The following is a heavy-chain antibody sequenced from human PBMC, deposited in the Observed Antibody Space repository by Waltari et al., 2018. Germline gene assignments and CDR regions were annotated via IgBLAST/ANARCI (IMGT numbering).Heavy chain of an antibody. V-gene: IGHV1-69*05. CDR1: GGTFSSYA. CDR2: IIPIFGTA. D-gene: IGHD3-3*01. Sequence: QVQLVQSGAEVKKPGSSVKVSCKASGGTFSSYAIICVRQAPGQGLEWMGGIIPIFGTANYAQKFQGSVTITTDESTSTAYMELSSLRSEDTAVYYCATLGPPYYFDYWGQGTLVTVSS. CDR3: ATLGPPYYFDY. J-gene: IGHJ4*02.